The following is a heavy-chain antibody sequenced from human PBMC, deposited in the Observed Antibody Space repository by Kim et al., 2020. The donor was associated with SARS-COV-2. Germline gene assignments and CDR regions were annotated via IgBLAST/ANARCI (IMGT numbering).Heavy chain of an antibody. D-gene: IGHD6-13*01. CDR2: ISCNSGSI. J-gene: IGHJ4*02. CDR1: GFTFDDYA. V-gene: IGHV3-9*01. Sequence: GGSLRLSCAASGFTFDDYAMHWVRQAPGKGLEWVSGISCNSGSIGYADSVKGRFTISRDNAKNSLYLQMNSLRAEDTALYYCATSSSWYMYYLGEGALVTASS. CDR3: ATSSSWYMYY.